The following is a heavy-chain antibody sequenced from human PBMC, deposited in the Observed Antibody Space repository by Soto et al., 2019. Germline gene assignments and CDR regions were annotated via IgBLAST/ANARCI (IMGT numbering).Heavy chain of an antibody. CDR3: ARQGFGPLHGLVDV. CDR2: VHHSWGS. J-gene: IGHJ6*02. CDR1: GGSINSYY. Sequence: HVQLQESGPGLVKPSETLSLSCTVSGGSINSYYWSWIQQSPGKRMEWIGYVHHSWGSSYNPSLQSRVAISLDTSKSQFSLKVTSVTATDTAVYYCARQGFGPLHGLVDVWGQGTTVTVSS. V-gene: IGHV4-59*08. D-gene: IGHD3-10*01.